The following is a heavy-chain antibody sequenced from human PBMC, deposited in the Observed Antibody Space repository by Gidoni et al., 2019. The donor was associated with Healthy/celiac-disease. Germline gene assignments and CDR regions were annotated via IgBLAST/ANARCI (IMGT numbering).Heavy chain of an antibody. CDR2: ISWNSGSI. Sequence: EVQLVESGGGLVQPGGSMRLSCAASGFTFADYAMHWVRQAPGKGLEWVSGISWNSGSIGYADSVKGRFTISRDNAKNSLYLQMNSLRAEDTALYYCAKDMGVVPEYGMDVWGQGTTVTVSS. J-gene: IGHJ6*02. V-gene: IGHV3-9*01. CDR3: AKDMGVVPEYGMDV. CDR1: GFTFADYA. D-gene: IGHD2-2*01.